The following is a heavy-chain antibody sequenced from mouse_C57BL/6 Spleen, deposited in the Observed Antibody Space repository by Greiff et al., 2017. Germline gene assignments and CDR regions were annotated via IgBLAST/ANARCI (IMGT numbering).Heavy chain of an antibody. Sequence: QVQLQQSGPELVKPGASVKISCKASGYAFSSSWMNWVKQRPGKGLEWIGRIYPGDGDTNYNGKFKGKATLTADKSSSTAYMQLSSLTSEDSAVYFCAREIPSYWGQGTTLTVSS. J-gene: IGHJ2*01. CDR2: IYPGDGDT. CDR3: AREIPSY. V-gene: IGHV1-82*01. CDR1: GYAFSSSW.